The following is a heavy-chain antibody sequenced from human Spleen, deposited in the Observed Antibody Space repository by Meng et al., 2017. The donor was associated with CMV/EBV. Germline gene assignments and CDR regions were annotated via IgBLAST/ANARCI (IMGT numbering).Heavy chain of an antibody. CDR2: IYYSGST. CDR1: GGSISSYY. J-gene: IGHJ6*02. CDR3: ARDFQYYGLDV. Sequence: ESLKISCTVSGGSISSYYWSWIRQPPGKGLEWIGYIYYSGSTNYNPSLKSRVTISVDTPKNQFSLRLSSVTSADTAVYYCARDFQYYGLDVWGQGATVTVSS. V-gene: IGHV4-59*01.